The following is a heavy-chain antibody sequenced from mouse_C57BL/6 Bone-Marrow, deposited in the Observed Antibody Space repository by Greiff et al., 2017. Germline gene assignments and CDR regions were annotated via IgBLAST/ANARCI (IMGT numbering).Heavy chain of an antibody. J-gene: IGHJ1*03. Sequence: QVQLQQPGTELVKPGASVKLSCKASGYTFTSYWMHWVKQRPGQGLEWIGNINPSNGGTNYNEKFKRKATLTVDKSSSTAYMLLSSLTSEDSAVYYCARRGLYFGSTHWYFEVWGTGTTVTVSS. CDR1: GYTFTSYW. D-gene: IGHD1-1*01. CDR2: INPSNGGT. V-gene: IGHV1-53*01. CDR3: ARRGLYFGSTHWYFEV.